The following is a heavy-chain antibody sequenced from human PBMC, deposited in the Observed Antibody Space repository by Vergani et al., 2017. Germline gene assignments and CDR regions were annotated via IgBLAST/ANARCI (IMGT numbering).Heavy chain of an antibody. V-gene: IGHV3-30-3*01. Sequence: QVQLVESGGGVVQPGRSLRLSCAASGFTFSSYAMHWVRQAPGKGLEWVAVISSDGSNKYYADSVKGRFTISRDNSKNTLYLQMNSLRAEDTAVYYCARDPGDYTLSYYYYCMDVWGQGTTVTVSS. D-gene: IGHD4-17*01. J-gene: IGHJ6*02. CDR3: ARDPGDYTLSYYYYCMDV. CDR1: GFTFSSYA. CDR2: ISSDGSNK.